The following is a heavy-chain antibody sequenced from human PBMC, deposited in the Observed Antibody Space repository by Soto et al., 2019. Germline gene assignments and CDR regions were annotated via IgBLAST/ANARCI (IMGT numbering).Heavy chain of an antibody. CDR2: LILILGTA. D-gene: IGHD3-22*01. CDR1: GGTFTSYA. V-gene: IGHV1-69*13. J-gene: IGHJ4*02. CDR3: ASGYYASTGYSIDH. Sequence: GASVKVSCKSSGGTFTSYAFSWVRQAPGQGLEWMGGLILILGTANYAQKFQGRVTITADETTNTVYMEVTGLRSEDTAVYFCASGYYASTGYSIDHWGQGTQVTVSS.